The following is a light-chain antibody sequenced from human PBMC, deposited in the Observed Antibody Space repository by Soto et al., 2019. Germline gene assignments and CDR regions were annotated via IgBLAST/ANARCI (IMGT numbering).Light chain of an antibody. J-gene: IGKJ1*01. V-gene: IGKV1-27*01. CDR1: QDIRNS. CDR3: QKYNRAPPT. Sequence: DIQMTQSPSSLSASVGDRVTITCRASQDIRNSLAWYQQRPGKVPKLLIYDASSLQSGVPSRFSGSGSGTDFTLTISSLQPEDAASYYCQKYNRAPPTFGQGTKVEIK. CDR2: DAS.